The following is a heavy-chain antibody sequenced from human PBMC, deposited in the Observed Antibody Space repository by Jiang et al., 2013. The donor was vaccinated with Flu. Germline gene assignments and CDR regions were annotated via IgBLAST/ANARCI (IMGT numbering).Heavy chain of an antibody. D-gene: IGHD3-22*01. V-gene: IGHV4-39*01. CDR2: IYYSGST. Sequence: TLSLTCTVSGGSISSSSYYWGWIRQPPGKGLEWIGSIYYSGSTYYNPSLKSRVTISVDTSKNQFSLKLSSVTAADTAVYYCARQVPPSYYYDSSGLFDYWGQGTLVTVSS. CDR3: ARQVPPSYYYDSSGLFDY. CDR1: GGSISSSSYY. J-gene: IGHJ4*02.